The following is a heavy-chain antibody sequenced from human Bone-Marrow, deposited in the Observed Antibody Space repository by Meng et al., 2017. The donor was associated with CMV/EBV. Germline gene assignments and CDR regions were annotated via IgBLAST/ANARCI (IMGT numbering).Heavy chain of an antibody. CDR2: IQQDGSTK. J-gene: IGHJ4*02. CDR3: ARAIGLGY. CDR1: GFIFSDYW. Sequence: GESLKISCVASGFIFSDYWMSWVRQAPGKGLEWVANIQQDGSTKNYVGSVKGRFTISRDNLRNSVYLQMNSLRDEDSAVYYCARAIGLGYWGQGTMVNVDS. V-gene: IGHV3-7*01. D-gene: IGHD6-19*01.